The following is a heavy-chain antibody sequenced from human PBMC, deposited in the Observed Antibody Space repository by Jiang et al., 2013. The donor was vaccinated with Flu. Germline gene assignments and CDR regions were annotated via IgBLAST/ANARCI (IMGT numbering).Heavy chain of an antibody. D-gene: IGHD3-3*02. CDR2: IYYSGST. CDR1: GGSISSYY. CDR3: ARVGFLEWSPLDY. V-gene: IGHV4-59*01. Sequence: GPGLVKPSETLSLTCTVSGGSISSYYWSWIRQPPGKGLEWIGYIYYSGSTNYNPSLKSRVTISVDTSKNQFSPKLSSVTAADTAVYYCARVGFLEWSPLDYWGQGTLVTVSS. J-gene: IGHJ4*02.